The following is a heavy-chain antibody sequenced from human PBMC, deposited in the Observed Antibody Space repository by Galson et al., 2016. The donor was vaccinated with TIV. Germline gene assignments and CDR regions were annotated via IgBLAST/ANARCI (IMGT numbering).Heavy chain of an antibody. D-gene: IGHD4-17*01. V-gene: IGHV1-69*13. CDR1: GATFNKYA. J-gene: IGHJ6*02. CDR3: ARGSGDTYYYYFRMDV. Sequence: SVKVSCKASGATFNKYAISWVRQAPGQGLEWMGGIIPIFGTANYAQKFQGRVTITADEFPSAAYMELNSLRSEDTAVYYCARGSGDTYYYYFRMDVWGQGTTVTVSS. CDR2: IIPIFGTA.